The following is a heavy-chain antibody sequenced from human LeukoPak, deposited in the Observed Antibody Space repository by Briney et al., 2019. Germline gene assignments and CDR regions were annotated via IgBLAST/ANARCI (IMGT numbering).Heavy chain of an antibody. J-gene: IGHJ4*02. Sequence: PGGSLRLSCAASGFTFSSYEMNRVRQAPGKGLEWVSYISSSGSTIYYADSVKGRFTISRDNAKNSLYLQMNSLRAEDTAVYYCGINRPGFDYWGKGTLVTVS. D-gene: IGHD1-14*01. CDR1: GFTFSSYE. CDR3: GINRPGFDY. CDR2: ISSSGSTI. V-gene: IGHV3-48*03.